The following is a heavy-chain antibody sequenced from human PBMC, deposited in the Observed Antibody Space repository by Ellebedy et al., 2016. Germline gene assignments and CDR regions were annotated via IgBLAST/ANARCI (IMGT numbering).Heavy chain of an antibody. D-gene: IGHD1-7*01. CDR1: GGSISSSSYY. Sequence: SETLSLXXTVSGGSISSSSYYWGWIRQPPGKGLEWIGSIYYSGSTYYNPSLKSRVTMSVDTSKNQFSLKLSSVTAADTAVYYCARSSRDNWNYGGDAFDIWGQGTMVTVSS. CDR2: IYYSGST. V-gene: IGHV4-39*07. J-gene: IGHJ3*02. CDR3: ARSSRDNWNYGGDAFDI.